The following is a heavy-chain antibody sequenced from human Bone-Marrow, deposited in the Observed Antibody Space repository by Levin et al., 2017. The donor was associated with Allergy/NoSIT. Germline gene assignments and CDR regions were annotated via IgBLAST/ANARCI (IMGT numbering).Heavy chain of an antibody. D-gene: IGHD2-2*01. CDR3: ARGTSRYYYGMDV. V-gene: IGHV1-69*13. CDR1: GGTFSSYA. J-gene: IGHJ6*02. CDR2: IIPIFGTA. Sequence: RASVKVSCKASGGTFSSYAISWVRQAPGQGLEWMGGIIPIFGTANYAQKFQGRVTITADESTSTAYMELSSLRSEDTAVYYCARGTSRYYYGMDVWGQGTTVTVSS.